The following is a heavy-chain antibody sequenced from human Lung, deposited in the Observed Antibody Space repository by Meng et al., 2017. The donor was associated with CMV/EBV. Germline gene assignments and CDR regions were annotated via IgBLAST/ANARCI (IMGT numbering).Heavy chain of an antibody. V-gene: IGHV1-2*02. CDR1: AFTVSSNY. CDR2: INPNSGGT. Sequence: GGSLRLXCAASAFTVSSNYMSWVRQAPGKGLEWMGWINPNSGGTNYAQKFQGRVTMTRDTSISTAYMELSRLRSDDTAVYYCARVSYGRSAAGIAKFLYYFDYWGQGTLVTVSS. J-gene: IGHJ4*02. D-gene: IGHD6-13*01. CDR3: ARVSYGRSAAGIAKFLYYFDY.